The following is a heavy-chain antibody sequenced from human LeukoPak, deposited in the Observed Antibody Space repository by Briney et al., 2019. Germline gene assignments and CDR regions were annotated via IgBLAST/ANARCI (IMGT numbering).Heavy chain of an antibody. Sequence: SETLSLTCAVYGGSFSGYYWSWIRQPPGKGLEWIGEINHSGSTNYNPSLKSRVTISVDTSKNQFSLKLSSVAAADTAVYYCASEKNYYGRFFDYWGQGTLVTVSS. D-gene: IGHD3-10*01. V-gene: IGHV4-34*01. CDR3: ASEKNYYGRFFDY. CDR2: INHSGST. CDR1: GGSFSGYY. J-gene: IGHJ4*02.